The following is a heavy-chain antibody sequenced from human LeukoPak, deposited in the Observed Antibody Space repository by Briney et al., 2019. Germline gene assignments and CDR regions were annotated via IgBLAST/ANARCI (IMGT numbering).Heavy chain of an antibody. CDR2: IKGDGSEK. CDR3: ARDFRFLEDY. J-gene: IGHJ4*02. CDR1: GGSISSYY. V-gene: IGHV3-7*01. D-gene: IGHD3-3*01. Sequence: ETLSLTCTVSGGSISSYYWSWIRQPPGKGLEWVGNIKGDGSEKYYVDSVKGRFTISRDNAKNSLYLQMNSLRAEDTAVYYCARDFRFLEDYWGQGTLVTVSS.